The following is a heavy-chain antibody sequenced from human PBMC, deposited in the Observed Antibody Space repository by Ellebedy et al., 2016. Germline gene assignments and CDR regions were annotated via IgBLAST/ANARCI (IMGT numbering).Heavy chain of an antibody. CDR2: ISAYNGNT. CDR1: GYTFTSYG. CDR3: ARGYDSSGYSSCFDY. V-gene: IGHV1-18*01. D-gene: IGHD3-22*01. J-gene: IGHJ4*02. Sequence: ASVKVSCKASGYTFTSYGISWVRQAPGQGLEWMGWISAYNGNTNYAQQLQGRVTMTTDTSTSTAYMELRSLRSDDTAVYYCARGYDSSGYSSCFDYWGQGTLVTVSS.